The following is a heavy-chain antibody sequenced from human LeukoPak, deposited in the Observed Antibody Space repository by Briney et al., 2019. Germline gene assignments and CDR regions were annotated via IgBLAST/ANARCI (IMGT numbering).Heavy chain of an antibody. J-gene: IGHJ3*02. CDR3: ARGGSYLSAFDI. CDR1: EFTFTTYW. Sequence: PGGSLRLSCEASEFTFTTYWMSWVRQAPGKGLEWVASINQDGSEKYYLDSVEGRFTISRDNSKNTLYLQMNSLRAEDTAVYYCARGGSYLSAFDIWGQGTMVTVSS. CDR2: INQDGSEK. D-gene: IGHD1-26*01. V-gene: IGHV3-7*03.